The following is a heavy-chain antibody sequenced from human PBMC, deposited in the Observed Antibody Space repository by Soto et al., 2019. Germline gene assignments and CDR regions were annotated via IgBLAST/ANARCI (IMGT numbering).Heavy chain of an antibody. CDR2: IYWDDDK. D-gene: IGHD3-10*01. V-gene: IGHV2-5*02. CDR1: GFSLSTSGVG. J-gene: IGHJ5*02. CDR3: AHGWFGELLSYNWFDP. Sequence: QITLKEAGPTLVKPTQTLTLTCTFSGFSLSTSGVGVGWIRQPPGKALEWLALIYWDDDKRYSPSLKSRLTNTQDTSKNQVVLTMTNMDPVDTATYYCAHGWFGELLSYNWFDPWGQGTLVTVSS.